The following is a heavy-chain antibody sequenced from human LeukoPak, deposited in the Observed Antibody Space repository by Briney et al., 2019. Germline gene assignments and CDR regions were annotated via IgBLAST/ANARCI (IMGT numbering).Heavy chain of an antibody. J-gene: IGHJ4*02. CDR2: IYYSGST. V-gene: IGHV4-31*03. Sequence: SQTLSLTCTVSGGSISSGGYYWSWIRQHPGKGLEWIGYIYYSGSTYYNPSLKSRVTISVDTSKNQFSLKLSSVTAADTAVYYCARAPRTLRYFDWLNAYYFDYWGQGTLVTVSS. CDR3: ARAPRTLRYFDWLNAYYFDY. D-gene: IGHD3-9*01. CDR1: GGSISSGGYY.